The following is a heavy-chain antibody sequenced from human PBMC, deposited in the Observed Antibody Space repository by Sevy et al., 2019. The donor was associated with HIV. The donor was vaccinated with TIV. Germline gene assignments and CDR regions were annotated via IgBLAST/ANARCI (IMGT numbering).Heavy chain of an antibody. CDR2: IKQDGSEK. J-gene: IGHJ4*02. CDR3: ARDGVMGSY. CDR1: GFTFSSYW. Sequence: GGSLRLSCAASGFTFSSYWMSWVRQAPGKGLEWVANIKQDGSEKNDVDSVKGRFTISRDNSKNSLYLQMNSLRADDTAAYYCARDGVMGSYWGQGTLVTVSS. V-gene: IGHV3-7*01. D-gene: IGHD3-16*01.